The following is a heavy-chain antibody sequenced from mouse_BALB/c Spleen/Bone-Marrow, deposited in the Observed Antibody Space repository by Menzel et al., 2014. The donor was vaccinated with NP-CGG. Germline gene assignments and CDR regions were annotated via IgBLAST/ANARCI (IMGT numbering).Heavy chain of an antibody. CDR3: ARGRDWFDY. Sequence: EVQLVESGGGLVQPGGSLKLSCAASGFTFSGXGMSWVRQTPDKGLELVATISGSGSSTYYPDSAKGRFTISRDIARNTLYLQMSSLKSEDTAMYYCARGRDWFDYWGQGTTLTVSS. CDR1: GFTFSGXG. J-gene: IGHJ2*01. CDR2: ISGSGSST. V-gene: IGHV5-6-3*01. D-gene: IGHD3-3*01.